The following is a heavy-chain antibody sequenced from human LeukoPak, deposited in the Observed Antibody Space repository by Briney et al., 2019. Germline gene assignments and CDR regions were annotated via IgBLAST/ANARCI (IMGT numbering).Heavy chain of an antibody. V-gene: IGHV4-38-2*02. D-gene: IGHD5-18*01. J-gene: IGHJ4*02. CDR2: IYHSGST. Sequence: SETLSLTCTVSGYSTSSGYYWGWIRQPPGKGLEWIGSIYHSGSTYYNPSLKSRVTISVDTSKNQFSLKLSSVTAADTAVYYCARVAERGYSYGKIDYWGQGTLVTISS. CDR1: GYSTSSGYY. CDR3: ARVAERGYSYGKIDY.